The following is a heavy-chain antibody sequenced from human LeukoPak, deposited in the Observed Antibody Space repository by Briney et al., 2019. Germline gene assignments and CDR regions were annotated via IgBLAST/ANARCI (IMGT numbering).Heavy chain of an antibody. CDR1: GFTLSSYA. Sequence: PGGSLRLSCAASGFTLSSYAMSCVREAPGKRLEWVSAISDSGGGTYSADSEKGRFTISRDNSKNTLYLQMNSLRAEDTAVYYCAKFPPSLVDTAMAFDYWGQGTLVTVSS. V-gene: IGHV3-23*01. J-gene: IGHJ4*02. CDR3: AKFPPSLVDTAMAFDY. CDR2: ISDSGGGT. D-gene: IGHD5-18*01.